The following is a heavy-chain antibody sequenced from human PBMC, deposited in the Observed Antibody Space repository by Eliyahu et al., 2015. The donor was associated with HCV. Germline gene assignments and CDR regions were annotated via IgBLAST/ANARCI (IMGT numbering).Heavy chain of an antibody. D-gene: IGHD3-22*01. CDR2: ISGSGGST. CDR3: AKVTDSSGLREYFQH. J-gene: IGHJ1*01. V-gene: IGHV3-23*01. Sequence: FSSYAMSWVRQAPGKGLEWVSAISGSGGSTYYADSVKGRFTISRDNSKNTLYLQMNSLRSRGHGRKFCAKVTDSSGLREYFQHWGQGTLVTVSS. CDR1: FSSYA.